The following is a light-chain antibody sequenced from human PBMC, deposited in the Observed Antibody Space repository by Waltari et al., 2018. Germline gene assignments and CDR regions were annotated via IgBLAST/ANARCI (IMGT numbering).Light chain of an antibody. Sequence: QSALTQPRSVSGSPGQSVTISCTGTSSDVGGYNYVSWYQQHPGKAPKVIIFDVSKRPSGVPDRFPGSKSGNTASLTISGLQAEDEADYHCCSYAGTYTFVVFGGGTKLTVL. J-gene: IGLJ2*01. CDR3: CSYAGTYTFVV. CDR2: DVS. V-gene: IGLV2-11*01. CDR1: SSDVGGYNY.